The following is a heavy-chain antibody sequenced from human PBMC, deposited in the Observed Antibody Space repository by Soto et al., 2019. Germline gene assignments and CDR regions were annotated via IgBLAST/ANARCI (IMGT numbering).Heavy chain of an antibody. V-gene: IGHV1-18*01. CDR3: ARDLGYCRSGTCYREWFDP. CDR2: ISAYNGNT. D-gene: IGHD2-15*01. Sequence: QVQLVQSGAEVKKPGASVKVSCKASGYTFTNFGISWVRQAPGQGLEWMGWISAYNGNTNYAQNFQGRVTMTTDTSTSTAYMELRSLRSDDTAVYYCARDLGYCRSGTCYREWFDPWGQGTLVTVSS. CDR1: GYTFTNFG. J-gene: IGHJ5*02.